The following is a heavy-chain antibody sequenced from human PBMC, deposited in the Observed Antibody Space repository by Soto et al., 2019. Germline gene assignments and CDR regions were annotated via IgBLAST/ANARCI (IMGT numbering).Heavy chain of an antibody. Sequence: SETLSLTCAVYGGSFSDYYWSWIRQPPGKGLEWIGEINHSGSTNYNPSLKSRVTISVDTSKNQFSLKLSSVTAADTAVYYCARRREYCSGTSCSELGFDPWGQGTLVTVSS. J-gene: IGHJ5*02. CDR2: INHSGST. D-gene: IGHD2-2*01. CDR1: GGSFSDYY. V-gene: IGHV4-34*01. CDR3: ARRREYCSGTSCSELGFDP.